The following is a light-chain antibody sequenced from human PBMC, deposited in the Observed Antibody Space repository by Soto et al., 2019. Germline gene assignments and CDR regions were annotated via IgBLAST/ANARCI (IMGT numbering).Light chain of an antibody. J-gene: IGKJ4*01. V-gene: IGKV4-1*01. CDR3: QQYHTPPLS. CDR1: QSVLFSSNNKNY. Sequence: DIVMTQSPDSLAVSLGERATINCKSSQSVLFSSNNKNYLAWYQQKPGQPPKVLIYWASTRESGVPDRFSVSGSGTDFTLTISALQAEDVALYYCQQYHTPPLSFGGGTKVDIK. CDR2: WAS.